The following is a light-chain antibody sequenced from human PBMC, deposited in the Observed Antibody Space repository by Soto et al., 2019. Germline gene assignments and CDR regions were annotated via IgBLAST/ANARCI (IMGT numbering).Light chain of an antibody. CDR2: DAS. CDR1: QTLSNY. Sequence: IVLTQCRATLFSYDRERATLSCRASQTLSNYLAWYQQKPGQAPRPLIYDASNRATRIPARFSGSGSGTEFRLSICSLDPEDRAIYHCLQYVSPPLRTIGRGTRLEIK. CDR3: LQYVSPPLRT. V-gene: IGKV3-11*01. J-gene: IGKJ5*01.